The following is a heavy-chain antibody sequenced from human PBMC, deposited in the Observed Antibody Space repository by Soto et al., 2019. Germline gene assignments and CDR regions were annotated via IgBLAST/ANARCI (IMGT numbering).Heavy chain of an antibody. D-gene: IGHD3-16*02. V-gene: IGHV4-4*07. Sequence: LSLTCTVSGGSISSYYWSRIRQPAGKGLEWIGRIYTSGSTNYNPSLKSRVTMSVDTSKNQFSLKLSSVTAADTAVYYCARGGLRLGELSPRFDPWGQGTLVTVSS. CDR1: GGSISSYY. CDR2: IYTSGST. CDR3: ARGGLRLGELSPRFDP. J-gene: IGHJ5*02.